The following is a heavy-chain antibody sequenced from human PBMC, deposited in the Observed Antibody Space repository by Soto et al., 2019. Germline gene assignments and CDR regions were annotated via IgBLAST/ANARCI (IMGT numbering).Heavy chain of an antibody. CDR1: GGSISSSSYY. D-gene: IGHD2-15*01. Sequence: SETLSLTCTVSGGSISSSSYYWGWIRQPPGKGLEWIGSIYYSGSTYYNPSLKSRVTISVDTSKNQFSLKLSSVTAADTAVYYCARHGFLEGVAAAMTDAFDIWGQGTMVTVSS. V-gene: IGHV4-39*01. CDR3: ARHGFLEGVAAAMTDAFDI. CDR2: IYYSGST. J-gene: IGHJ3*02.